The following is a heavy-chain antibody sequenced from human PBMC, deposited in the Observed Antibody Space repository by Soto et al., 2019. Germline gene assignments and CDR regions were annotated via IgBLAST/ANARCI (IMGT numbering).Heavy chain of an antibody. CDR1: GLTFSNYW. J-gene: IGHJ4*01. D-gene: IGHD3-16*01. V-gene: IGHV3-7*04. CDR3: ARDWGY. Sequence: EVQLVESGGGLVQPGGSLRLSCVASGLTFSNYWMSWVRQAPGKGLEWVANIKQDGSERYYVDSVKGRFSISRDNAKSLLYLQMNSLRAEDTAVYYCARDWGYWGQGILVAVSS. CDR2: IKQDGSER.